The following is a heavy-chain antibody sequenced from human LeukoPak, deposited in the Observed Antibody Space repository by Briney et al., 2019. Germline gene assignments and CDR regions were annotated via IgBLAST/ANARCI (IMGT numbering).Heavy chain of an antibody. V-gene: IGHV1-8*01. CDR3: ARREERYYYGSGSYYRYYYYYGMDV. Sequence: GASVKVSCKASGYTFTSYDINWVRQATGQGLEWMGWMNPNSGNTGYAQKFQGRVTMTRNTSISTAYMELSSLRPEDTAVYYCARREERYYYGSGSYYRYYYYYGMDVWGQGTTVTVSS. CDR2: MNPNSGNT. CDR1: GYTFTSYD. J-gene: IGHJ6*02. D-gene: IGHD3-10*01.